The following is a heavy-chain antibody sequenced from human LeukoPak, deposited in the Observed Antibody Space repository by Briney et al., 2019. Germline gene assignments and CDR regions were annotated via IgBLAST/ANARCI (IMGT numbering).Heavy chain of an antibody. V-gene: IGHV4-34*01. CDR2: INHSGRT. Sequence: GSLRLSCAASGFTFSNYAMSWVRQPPGKGLEWIGEINHSGRTKCTPSLESRVTISGDTSKKQFSLKLSYVTAADTAVYYCARGPPYDYDSSGYYRFDYWGQGILVTVSA. J-gene: IGHJ4*02. CDR1: GFTFSNYA. D-gene: IGHD3-22*01. CDR3: ARGPPYDYDSSGYYRFDY.